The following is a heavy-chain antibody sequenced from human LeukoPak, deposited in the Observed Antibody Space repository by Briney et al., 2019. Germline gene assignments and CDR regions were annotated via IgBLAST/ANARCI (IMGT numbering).Heavy chain of an antibody. CDR1: GFTFSDYY. D-gene: IGHD3-10*01. Sequence: GGSLRLSCAASGFTFSDYYMSWIRQAPGKGLEWVSYISSSSSYTHYADSVKGRFTLSRDNAKNSLYLQMNSLRGEDTAVYYCARVPNYYGSGSPDAFDIWGQGTMVTVSS. V-gene: IGHV3-11*05. CDR2: ISSSSSYT. CDR3: ARVPNYYGSGSPDAFDI. J-gene: IGHJ3*02.